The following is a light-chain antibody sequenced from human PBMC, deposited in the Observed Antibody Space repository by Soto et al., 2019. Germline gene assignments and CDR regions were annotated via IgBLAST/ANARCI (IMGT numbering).Light chain of an antibody. V-gene: IGKV3-20*01. CDR1: QSVSSNY. CDR3: QQYGSSPRT. CDR2: GAS. Sequence: EIVLTQSPGTLSLSPGDRATLSCRASQSVSSNYVAWYQQKSGQAPRLLVYGASIRATGIPDSFSGSGSGTYFTLAIRRLEPEDFAVYYCQQYGSSPRTFGQGTKVEIK. J-gene: IGKJ1*01.